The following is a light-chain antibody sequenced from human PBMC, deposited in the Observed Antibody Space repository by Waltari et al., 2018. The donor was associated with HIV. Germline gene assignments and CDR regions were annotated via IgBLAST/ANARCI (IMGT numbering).Light chain of an antibody. CDR1: SSDVGGYNY. J-gene: IGLJ3*02. V-gene: IGLV2-11*01. Sequence: QSALTQPRSMSGSPGQSVTISCTGTSSDVGGYNYVSWYQQHPGKAPNLMIFDVNKRPSGVPDRFSGSKSGNTASLTISGLQAEDEADYYCCSYADNYTWVFGGGTKLTVL. CDR2: DVN. CDR3: CSYADNYTWV.